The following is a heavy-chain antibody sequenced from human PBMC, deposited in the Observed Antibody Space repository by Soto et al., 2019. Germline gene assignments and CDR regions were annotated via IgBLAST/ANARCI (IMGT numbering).Heavy chain of an antibody. D-gene: IGHD3-10*01. CDR1: GGPISKFY. J-gene: IGHJ5*02. CDR2: VYATGTT. CDR3: VRDGSKTLRDWFDP. Sequence: SETLSLTCSVSGGPISKFYWSWIRKTAGKGLEWMGRVYATGTTDYNPSLRSRVAMSVDISRKTFSLRLTSVTAADTGMYYCVRDGSKTLRDWFDPWGQGKLVTVSS. V-gene: IGHV4-4*07.